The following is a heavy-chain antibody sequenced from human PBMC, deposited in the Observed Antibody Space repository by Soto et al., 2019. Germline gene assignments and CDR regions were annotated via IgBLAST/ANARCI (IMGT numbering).Heavy chain of an antibody. CDR3: ARSSDCGSATCYTCYYYGMDV. V-gene: IGHV5-51*01. CDR2: IYPGDSDT. J-gene: IGHJ6*01. Sequence: GESLKISCKGSGYSFTSYWIGWVRQLHGKGLEWMGIIYPGDSDTRYSPSFQGQVTISADKSISTAYLQWSSLKASDTAMYSCARSSDCGSATCYTCYYYGMDVWGQGTTVTASS. D-gene: IGHD2-2*02. CDR1: GYSFTSYW.